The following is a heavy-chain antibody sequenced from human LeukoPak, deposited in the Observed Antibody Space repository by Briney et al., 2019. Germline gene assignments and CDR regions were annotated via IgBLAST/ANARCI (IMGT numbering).Heavy chain of an antibody. CDR3: ARLAPSDGSFQQPYNWFDP. V-gene: IGHV4-30-4*01. CDR1: GGSISSGDYY. Sequence: SETLSLTCTVSGGSISSGDYYWSWIRQPPGEGLEWIGYIYYSGSTYYNPSLKSRVTISVDTSKNQFSLKLSSVTAADTAVYYCARLAPSDGSFQQPYNWFDPWGQGTLVTVSS. J-gene: IGHJ5*02. D-gene: IGHD2-15*01. CDR2: IYYSGST.